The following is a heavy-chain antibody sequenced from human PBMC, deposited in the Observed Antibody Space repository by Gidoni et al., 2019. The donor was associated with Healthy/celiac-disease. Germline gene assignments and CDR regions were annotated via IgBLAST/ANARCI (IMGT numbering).Heavy chain of an antibody. CDR2: IIPILGIA. D-gene: IGHD6-13*01. CDR1: GGTFSSYT. V-gene: IGHV1-69*08. Sequence: QVQLVQSGAEVKKPGSSVKVSCKASGGTFSSYTISWVRQAPGQGLEWMGRIIPILGIANYAQKFQGRVTITADKSTSTAYMELSSLRSEDTAVYYCARDMAAAASYGMDVWGQGTTVTVSS. J-gene: IGHJ6*02. CDR3: ARDMAAAASYGMDV.